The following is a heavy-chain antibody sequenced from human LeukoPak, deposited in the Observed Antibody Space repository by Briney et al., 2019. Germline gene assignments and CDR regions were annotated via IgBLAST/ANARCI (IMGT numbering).Heavy chain of an antibody. D-gene: IGHD3-9*01. CDR2: IIPIFGTA. J-gene: IGHJ4*02. V-gene: IGHV1-69*06. Sequence: SVKVSCKASGGTFSSYAISWVRQAPGQGLEWMGGIIPIFGTANYAQKFQGRVTITADKSTSTAYMELSSLRSEDTAVYYCARDLLRYYDWLTMAGYGGQETLVSVSS. CDR3: ARDLLRYYDWLTMAGY. CDR1: GGTFSSYA.